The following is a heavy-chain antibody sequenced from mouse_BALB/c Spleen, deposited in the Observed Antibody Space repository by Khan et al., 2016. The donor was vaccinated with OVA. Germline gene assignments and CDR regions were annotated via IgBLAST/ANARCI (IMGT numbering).Heavy chain of an antibody. CDR2: ISTDNGNT. CDR1: GYTFTHYA. J-gene: IGHJ3*01. CDR3: ASLTPY. Sequence: QVRLQQSGPDVVRPGASVKISCKGSGYTFTHYAMHWVKQSHAKSLEWIGVISTDNGNTNYNQKFKGKATMTVDKSSSTAYMELSRLTSEDSAIYYCASLTPYWGQGTLVSVSA. V-gene: IGHV1S137*01. D-gene: IGHD4-1*01.